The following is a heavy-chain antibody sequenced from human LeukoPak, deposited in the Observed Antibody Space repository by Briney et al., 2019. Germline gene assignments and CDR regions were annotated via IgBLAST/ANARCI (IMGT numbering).Heavy chain of an antibody. D-gene: IGHD1-26*01. V-gene: IGHV3-64*04. CDR3: AKGSMASRHFDY. Sequence: GGSLRLSCSASGFTFSSYAMHWVRQAPGKGLEYVSAISSNGGSTYYADSVKGRYTISRDNAKNSLYLQMNSLRAEDTAVYYCAKGSMASRHFDYWGQGTLVTVSS. CDR2: ISSNGGST. CDR1: GFTFSSYA. J-gene: IGHJ4*02.